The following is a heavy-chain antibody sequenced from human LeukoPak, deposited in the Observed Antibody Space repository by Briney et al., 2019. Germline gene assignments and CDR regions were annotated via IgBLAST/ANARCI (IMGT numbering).Heavy chain of an antibody. CDR1: GFTSSDYT. Sequence: GGSLRLSCAASGFTSSDYTMNWVRQSPGKGLEWVSGISVSDDSTYYADSVKGRFTISRDTSNNMLYLQMNSLRAEDTAVYYCARDRYCVSTNYPYDCWDQGTPVTVSS. D-gene: IGHD2-2*01. V-gene: IGHV3-23*01. CDR2: ISVSDDST. J-gene: IGHJ4*02. CDR3: ARDRYCVSTNYPYDC.